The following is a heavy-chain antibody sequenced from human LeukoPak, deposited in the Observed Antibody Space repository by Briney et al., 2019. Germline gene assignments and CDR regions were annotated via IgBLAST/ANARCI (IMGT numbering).Heavy chain of an antibody. J-gene: IGHJ4*02. CDR1: GFTFSSHW. V-gene: IGHV3-7*01. Sequence: QPGGSLRLSCAASGFTFSSHWMSWVRQAPGKGPEWVANIKQDGTEIYYVDSVKGRFTISRDNAKNSLYLQMNSLRDEDTAVYYCARDKVVGATFFDCWGQGTLVTVSS. D-gene: IGHD1-26*01. CDR2: IKQDGTEI. CDR3: ARDKVVGATFFDC.